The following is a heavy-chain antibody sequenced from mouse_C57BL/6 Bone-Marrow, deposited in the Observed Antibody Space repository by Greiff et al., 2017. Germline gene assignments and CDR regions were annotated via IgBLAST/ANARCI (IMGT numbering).Heavy chain of an antibody. CDR2: IDPSDSYT. J-gene: IGHJ2*01. CDR3: ARWGYYGSSFS. D-gene: IGHD1-1*01. CDR1: GYTFTSYW. Sequence: QVQLKQPGAELVRPGTSVKLSCKASGYTFTSYWMHWVKQRPGQGLEWIGVIDPSDSYTNYNQKFKGKATLTVDTSSSPAYMQLSSLTSEDSAVYYCARWGYYGSSFSWGQGTTLTVSS. V-gene: IGHV1-59*01.